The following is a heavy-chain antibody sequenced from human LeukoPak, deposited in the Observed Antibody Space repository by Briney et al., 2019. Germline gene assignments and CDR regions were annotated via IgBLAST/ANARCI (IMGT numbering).Heavy chain of an antibody. CDR2: ISNNGGYT. D-gene: IGHD2-2*01. J-gene: IGHJ4*02. Sequence: GGSLRLSCAASGFTFSSYAMSWVRQAPGKGLEWVSAISNNGGYTYYADSVQGRFTISRDNAKNSLYLQMNSLRAEDTAVYYCARGDEYGYCFDYWGQGTLVTVSS. CDR1: GFTFSSYA. CDR3: ARGDEYGYCFDY. V-gene: IGHV3-23*01.